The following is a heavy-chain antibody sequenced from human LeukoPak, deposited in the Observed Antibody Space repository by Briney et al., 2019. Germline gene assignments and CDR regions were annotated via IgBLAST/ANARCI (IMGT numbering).Heavy chain of an antibody. CDR1: GGSISNYH. CDR3: ARARNYYDNSGYYYEGDAFDI. J-gene: IGHJ3*02. D-gene: IGHD3-22*01. CDR2: IFYSGST. V-gene: IGHV4-59*01. Sequence: PSETLSLTCTVSGGSISNYHWGWIWQPPGKGLEWIGYIFYSGSTNDNPSLKSRVTISVDTSKNQFSLRLSSVTAADTAVYYCARARNYYDNSGYYYEGDAFDIWGQGTMVTVSS.